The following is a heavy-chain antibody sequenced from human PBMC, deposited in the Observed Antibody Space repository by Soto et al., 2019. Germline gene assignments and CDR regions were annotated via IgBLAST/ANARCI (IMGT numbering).Heavy chain of an antibody. D-gene: IGHD1-26*01. J-gene: IGHJ4*02. Sequence: EVQLLESGGGLVQPGGSLRLSCAASGFTFSSYAMTWVRQAPGKGLEWVSAISGGGGNTYYADSVKGRFTISRDISKNTLYVQMNRLRGEDTAVYYCSRGYSGCLAPFDSWGQGTLVTVSS. CDR3: SRGYSGCLAPFDS. V-gene: IGHV3-23*01. CDR1: GFTFSSYA. CDR2: ISGGGGNT.